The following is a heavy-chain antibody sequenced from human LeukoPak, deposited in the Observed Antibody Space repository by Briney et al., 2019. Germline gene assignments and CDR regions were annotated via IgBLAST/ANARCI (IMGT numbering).Heavy chain of an antibody. CDR2: ISWNSGSI. CDR3: AKTTYYDFWSGYYFDY. V-gene: IGHV3-9*01. D-gene: IGHD3-3*01. J-gene: IGHJ4*02. Sequence: PGGSLRLSCAASGFTFDDYAMPWVRHAPGKGLEWISGISWNSGSIGYADSVKGRFTISRDNAKNSLYLQMNSLRAEDTALYYCAKTTYYDFWSGYYFDYWGQGTLVSVSS. CDR1: GFTFDDYA.